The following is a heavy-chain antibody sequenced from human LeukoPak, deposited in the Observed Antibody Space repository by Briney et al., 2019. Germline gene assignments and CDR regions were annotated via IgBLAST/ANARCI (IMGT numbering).Heavy chain of an antibody. CDR1: GYTFTGYY. CDR3: ASLTGLYSSSWYC. D-gene: IGHD6-13*01. CDR2: INPNSGGT. V-gene: IGHV1-2*02. J-gene: IGHJ4*02. Sequence: GASVKVSCKASGYTFTGYYMHWVRQAPGQGLEWMGWINPNSGGTNYAQKFQGRVTMTRDTSISTAYMELSRLRSDDTAVYYCASLTGLYSSSWYCWGQGTLVTVSS.